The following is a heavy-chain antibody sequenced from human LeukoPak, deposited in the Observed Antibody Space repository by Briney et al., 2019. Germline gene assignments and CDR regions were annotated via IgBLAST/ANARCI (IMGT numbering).Heavy chain of an antibody. V-gene: IGHV1-46*03. CDR3: ARDRRQQLVPNWFDP. CDR2: INPSGGST. D-gene: IGHD6-13*01. CDR1: GYTFTSYY. Sequence: ASVKVSCKASGYTFTSYYMHWVRQAPGQGLEWMGMINPSGGSTSYAQKFQGRVTMTRDTSTSTVYMELSSLRSEDTAVYYCARDRRQQLVPNWFDPWGQGTLVTVSS. J-gene: IGHJ5*02.